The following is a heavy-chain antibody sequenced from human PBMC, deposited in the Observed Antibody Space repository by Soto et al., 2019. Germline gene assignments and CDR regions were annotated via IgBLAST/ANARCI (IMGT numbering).Heavy chain of an antibody. CDR3: ARGIKYGAYSRWFDP. CDR2: MNPNSGNT. D-gene: IGHD4-17*01. J-gene: IGHJ5*02. Sequence: QVQLVQSGAEVKKPGASVKVSCKASGYTFTSYDINWVRQATGQGLEYLGWMNPNSGNTAYVQKLQGRVTMNWVTSITTAYMELGSLRSEDTAVYFCARGIKYGAYSRWFDPWGQGTLVSVSS. V-gene: IGHV1-8*01. CDR1: GYTFTSYD.